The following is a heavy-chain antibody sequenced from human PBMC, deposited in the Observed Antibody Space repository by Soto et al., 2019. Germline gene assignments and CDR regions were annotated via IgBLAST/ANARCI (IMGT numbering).Heavy chain of an antibody. V-gene: IGHV3-23*01. D-gene: IGHD4-17*01. J-gene: IGHJ5*02. Sequence: SCKASGYTVYIYVVGWARQAPGQGLEWVSAISGSGGSTYYADSVKGRFTISRDNSKNTLYLQMNSLRAEDTAVYYCAKEDGDRNPPWRRFDPWGQGTLVTVSS. CDR3: AKEDGDRNPPWRRFDP. CDR1: GYTVYIYV. CDR2: ISGSGGST.